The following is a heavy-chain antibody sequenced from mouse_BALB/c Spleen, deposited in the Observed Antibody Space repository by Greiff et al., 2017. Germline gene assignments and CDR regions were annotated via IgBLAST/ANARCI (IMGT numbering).Heavy chain of an antibody. CDR3: ARVAFITTTSWFAY. Sequence: ESGPGLVTPSQSLSLTCSVTGYSITSGYFWNWIRQFPGNKLEWMGYISYDGSNNYNPSLKNRISITRDTSKNQFFLKLNSVTTEDTATYYCARVAFITTTSWFAYWGQGTLVTVSA. CDR1: GYSITSGYF. D-gene: IGHD1-2*01. CDR2: ISYDGSN. J-gene: IGHJ3*01. V-gene: IGHV3-6*02.